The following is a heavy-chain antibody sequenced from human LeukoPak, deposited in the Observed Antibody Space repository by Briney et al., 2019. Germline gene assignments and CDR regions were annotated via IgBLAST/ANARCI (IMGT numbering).Heavy chain of an antibody. CDR3: ARRPNGDYPPDY. D-gene: IGHD4-17*01. V-gene: IGHV3-21*01. CDR2: ISSRSSYI. Sequence: GGSLRLSCAASGFTFSSCSMNWVRQAPGKGLEWVSYISSRSSYIHYADSVKGRFTISRDNAKNSLYLQMNGLRAEDTAVYYCARRPNGDYPPDYWGQGTLVTVSS. J-gene: IGHJ4*02. CDR1: GFTFSSCS.